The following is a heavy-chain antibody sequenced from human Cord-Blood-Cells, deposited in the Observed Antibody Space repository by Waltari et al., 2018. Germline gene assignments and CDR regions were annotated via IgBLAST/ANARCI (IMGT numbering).Heavy chain of an antibody. CDR1: GFTFSSYE. D-gene: IGHD3-9*01. J-gene: IGHJ3*02. Sequence: EVQLVESGGGLVQPGGSLRLSCAASGFTFSSYEMNWVRQAPGEGLELVSYISSSGSTIYYADSVKGRFTISRDNAKNSLYLQMNSLRAEDTAVYYCARGTGPTYDAFDIWGQGTMVTVSS. CDR3: ARGTGPTYDAFDI. CDR2: ISSSGSTI. V-gene: IGHV3-48*03.